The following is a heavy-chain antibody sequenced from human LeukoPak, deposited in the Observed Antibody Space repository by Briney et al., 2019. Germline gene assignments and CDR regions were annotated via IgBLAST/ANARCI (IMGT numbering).Heavy chain of an antibody. V-gene: IGHV1-46*01. CDR1: GYPFTAYY. J-gene: IGHJ6*03. CDR3: ARVAAEVVGVPGAIGFGWLRRDYYYMDV. CDR2: INPSGGST. D-gene: IGHD2-2*02. Sequence: ASVKVSCKAFGYPFTAYYMYWVRQAPGQGPEWMGIINPSGGSTSYAQKFQGRVTMTRDMSTNTVYMELSSLRSEDTAVYYCARVAAEVVGVPGAIGFGWLRRDYYYMDVWGKGTTVTVSS.